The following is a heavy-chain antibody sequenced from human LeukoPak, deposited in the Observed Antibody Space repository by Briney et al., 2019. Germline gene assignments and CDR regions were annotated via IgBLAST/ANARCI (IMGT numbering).Heavy chain of an antibody. J-gene: IGHJ4*02. V-gene: IGHV3-21*01. D-gene: IGHD5-12*01. CDR2: ISSSSSYI. CDR1: GFTFSSYS. Sequence: PGGALRLSCAASGFTFSSYSMNWVRQAPGKGLEWVSSISSSSSYIYYADSVKGRFTISRDNAKNSLYLQMNSLRAEDTAVYYCARGGYSGYDILDYWGQGTLVTVSS. CDR3: ARGGYSGYDILDY.